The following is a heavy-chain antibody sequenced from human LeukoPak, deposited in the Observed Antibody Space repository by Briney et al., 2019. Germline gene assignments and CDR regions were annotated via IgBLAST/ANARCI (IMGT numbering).Heavy chain of an antibody. D-gene: IGHD2-2*01. V-gene: IGHV5-51*01. CDR3: ARGLGYCSDTSCNVYDY. J-gene: IGHJ4*02. CDR2: IYPGDSDT. Sequence: GESLKISCKGSGYSFTSYWIAWVRQMPGKGLEWMGIIYPGDSDTRYSPSFQGQVTISADKSISTAYLQWSSLKASDTAMYYCARGLGYCSDTSCNVYDYWGQGTLVTVSS. CDR1: GYSFTSYW.